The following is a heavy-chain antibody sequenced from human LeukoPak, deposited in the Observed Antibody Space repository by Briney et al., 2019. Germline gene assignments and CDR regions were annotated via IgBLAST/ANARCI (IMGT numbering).Heavy chain of an antibody. CDR2: ISYDGGNQ. J-gene: IGHJ4*02. D-gene: IGHD3-10*01. CDR3: AKDPGSGIPPHYFHY. V-gene: IGHV3-30*18. CDR1: GFTFSSYA. Sequence: GGSLRLSCAASGFTFSSYAMPWVRQPPGKGLEWVAVISYDGGNQYYADSVQGRFTISRDNSKNTLYLQMNSLRAEDTAVYYCAKDPGSGIPPHYFHYWGQGTLVTVSS.